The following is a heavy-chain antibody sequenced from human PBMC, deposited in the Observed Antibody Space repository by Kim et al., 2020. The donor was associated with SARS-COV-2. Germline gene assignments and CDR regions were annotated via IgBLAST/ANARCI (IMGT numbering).Heavy chain of an antibody. CDR3: ARGAYYGSVSDYNYYYYGMDV. Sequence: GGSLRLSCAASGFTFSDYYMSWIRQAPGKGLEWVSYISSSGSTIYYADSVKGRFTISRDYAKNSLYLQMNSLRAEDTAVYYCARGAYYGSVSDYNYYYYGMDVWGQVTTVTISS. D-gene: IGHD3-10*01. J-gene: IGHJ6*02. CDR2: ISSSGSTI. CDR1: GFTFSDYY. V-gene: IGHV3-11*04.